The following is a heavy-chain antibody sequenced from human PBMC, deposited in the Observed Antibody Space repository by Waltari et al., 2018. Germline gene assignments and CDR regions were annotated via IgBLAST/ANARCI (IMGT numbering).Heavy chain of an antibody. J-gene: IGHJ6*03. V-gene: IGHV1-8*03. Sequence: QVQLVQSGAEVKKPGASVKVSCKASGYTFTSYDINWVRQATGQGLEWMGWMNPNSGNTGYAQKFQGRVTITRNTSISTAYMELSSLRSEDTAVYYCAREFSSTRGYYYYYYMDVWGKGTTVTISS. CDR2: MNPNSGNT. D-gene: IGHD2-2*01. CDR3: AREFSSTRGYYYYYYMDV. CDR1: GYTFTSYD.